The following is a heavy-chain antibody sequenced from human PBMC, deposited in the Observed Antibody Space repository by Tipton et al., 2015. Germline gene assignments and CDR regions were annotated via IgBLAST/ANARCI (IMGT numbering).Heavy chain of an antibody. CDR2: ISHSGNT. Sequence: LRLSCAVSAYSISSDYYWGWIRQPPGKGLEWIGSISHSGNTYYNPSLKSRVTMSRDTSKNQFSLKLSSVTAEDTAVYYCACQDYDSLTRDYQTVDYWGQGTLVTVSS. J-gene: IGHJ4*02. D-gene: IGHD3-9*01. CDR1: AYSISSDYY. V-gene: IGHV4-38-2*01. CDR3: ACQDYDSLTRDYQTVDY.